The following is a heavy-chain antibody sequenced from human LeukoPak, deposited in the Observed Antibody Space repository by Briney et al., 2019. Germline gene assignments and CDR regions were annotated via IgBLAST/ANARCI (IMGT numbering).Heavy chain of an antibody. CDR1: GFTFRSYG. CDR3: AKAPVTSCRGAFCYPLDS. V-gene: IGHV3-23*01. D-gene: IGHD2-15*01. CDR2: ISSSDDGT. Sequence: GGSLRLSCAASGFTFRSYGMSWVRQAPGKGLEWVSAISSSDDGTYHAGSVRGRFTISRDSSKNTLYLQMNNLRTEDAAIYYCAKAPVTSCRGAFCYPLDSWGQGTLVTVSS. J-gene: IGHJ4*02.